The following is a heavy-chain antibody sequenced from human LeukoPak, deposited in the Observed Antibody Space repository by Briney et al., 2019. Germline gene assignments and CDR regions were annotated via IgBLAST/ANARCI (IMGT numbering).Heavy chain of an antibody. Sequence: SETLSLTCTVSGGSISGYYWSWIRQTPGKGLEWIGRIYYSGSTYYNPSLKSRVTISVDTSKNQFSLKLSSVTAADTAVYYCARRSIAAADYFDYWGQGTLVTVSS. CDR1: GGSISGYY. J-gene: IGHJ4*02. D-gene: IGHD6-13*01. CDR2: IYYSGST. V-gene: IGHV4-59*05. CDR3: ARRSIAAADYFDY.